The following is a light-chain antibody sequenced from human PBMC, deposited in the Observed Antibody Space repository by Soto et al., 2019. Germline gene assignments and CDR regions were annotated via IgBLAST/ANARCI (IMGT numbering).Light chain of an antibody. CDR2: DAS. J-gene: IGKJ2*01. Sequence: DIQMTQSPSSLSASVGDRVTITCQASQDIKKNVNWYQQKPGKVPKVLIYDASTLETGVPSRFSGSGSETEFTLTISSLQSEDIATYYCQQYNSYTTFGQGTKLEIK. CDR3: QQYNSYTT. V-gene: IGKV1-33*01. CDR1: QDIKKN.